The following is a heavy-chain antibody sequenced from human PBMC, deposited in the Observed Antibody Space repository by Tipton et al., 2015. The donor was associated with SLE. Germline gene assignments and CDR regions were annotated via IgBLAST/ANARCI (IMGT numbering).Heavy chain of an antibody. CDR3: ALQRGYSYGFDY. Sequence: SLRLSCAVSGFSFGDHWMSWVRQAPGKGLEWVANINPEGIVKNYVASVKGRFTISRDNAKKSLHLEMSRLRAEDTAEYYCALQRGYSYGFDYWGQGTLVTVSS. D-gene: IGHD5-18*01. J-gene: IGHJ4*02. V-gene: IGHV3-7*01. CDR2: INPEGIVK. CDR1: GFSFGDHW.